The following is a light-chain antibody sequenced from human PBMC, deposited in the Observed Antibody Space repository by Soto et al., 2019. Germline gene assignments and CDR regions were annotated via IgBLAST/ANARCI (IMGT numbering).Light chain of an antibody. CDR2: KAS. CDR1: QSISTW. J-gene: IGKJ1*01. CDR3: QQYNRYWT. Sequence: DIRMRQSPSTVSASVGDRGTITCRASQSISTWLAWYQHKPGEAPKLLIYKASSLESGVPSRFSGSGSGTEFTLTISSLEPDDFATYYCQQYNRYWTFGQGTKVEVK. V-gene: IGKV1-5*03.